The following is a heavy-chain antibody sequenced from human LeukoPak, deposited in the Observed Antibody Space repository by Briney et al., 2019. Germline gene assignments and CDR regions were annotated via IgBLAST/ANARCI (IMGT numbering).Heavy chain of an antibody. CDR1: GGSISSSRYY. J-gene: IGHJ5*02. Sequence: ETLSLTCTVSGGSISSSRYYWGWIRQPPGKGLEWIGNIYYSGSTYYNPSLKSRVTISLDTSKNQFSLKLSSVTAADTAVYYCARRDITARLNWFDPWGQGTLVTVSS. D-gene: IGHD6-6*01. CDR3: ARRDITARLNWFDP. CDR2: IYYSGST. V-gene: IGHV4-39*01.